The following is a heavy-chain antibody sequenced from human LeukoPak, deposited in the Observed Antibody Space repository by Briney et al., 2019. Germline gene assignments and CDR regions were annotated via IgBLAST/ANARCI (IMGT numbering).Heavy chain of an antibody. Sequence: GASVKVSCKASGYTFTSYDINWVRQATGQGLEWLGWMNPNSGDTLYAQKFQGRVTMTRETSITTAYMELSRLISNDTAVYYCARARITSTPGGLDAIDFLGQGTMVTVSS. V-gene: IGHV1-8*01. J-gene: IGHJ3*01. CDR1: GYTFTSYD. CDR2: MNPNSGDT. CDR3: ARARITSTPGGLDAIDF. D-gene: IGHD2-8*02.